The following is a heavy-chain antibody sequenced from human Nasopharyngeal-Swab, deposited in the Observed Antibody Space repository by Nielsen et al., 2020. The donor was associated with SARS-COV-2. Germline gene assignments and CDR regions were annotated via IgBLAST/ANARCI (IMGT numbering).Heavy chain of an antibody. V-gene: IGHV3-23*01. Sequence: GESLKISCVASGYSFRTYGMSWVRQAPGKGLEWVAAIVCSGDISGSGGSTYYADSVKGRFTISRDNSKNTLSLQMNSLRAEDTAVYYCAKDLRGPYFFWGQGTLVTVSS. CDR1: GYSFRTYG. D-gene: IGHD2/OR15-2a*01. CDR2: IVCSGDISGSGGST. CDR3: AKDLRGPYFF. J-gene: IGHJ4*02.